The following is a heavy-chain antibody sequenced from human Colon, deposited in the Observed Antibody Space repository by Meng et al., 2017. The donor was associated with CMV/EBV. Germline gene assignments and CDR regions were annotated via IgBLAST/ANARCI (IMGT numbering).Heavy chain of an antibody. D-gene: IGHD2-15*01. CDR3: ATQDAFCSVF. CDR2: IYYSGST. J-gene: IGHJ4*02. Sequence: LRLSCTVSGGSISSGGYYWSWIRQHPGKGLEWVGYIYYSGSTYYNPSLKSRVTISVDTSKNQFSLKLSSVTAADTAVYYCATQDAFCSVFWGQGALVTVSS. V-gene: IGHV4-31*03. CDR1: GGSISSGGYY.